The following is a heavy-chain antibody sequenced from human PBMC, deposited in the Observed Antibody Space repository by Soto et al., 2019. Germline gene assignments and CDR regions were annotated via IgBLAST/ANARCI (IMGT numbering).Heavy chain of an antibody. Sequence: QVQLQESGPGLVKPSQTLSLTCTVSGGSISSGNYYWSWIRQPPGKGLEWIGFISYSGSTYYSTFLKMRVTISVDTSKSQFSLNLSFVTAADPAVYYCATMGTPATGLYFFDYWGQGSLVTVSS. D-gene: IGHD2-15*01. CDR2: ISYSGST. CDR1: GGSISSGNYY. CDR3: ATMGTPATGLYFFDY. J-gene: IGHJ4*02. V-gene: IGHV4-30-4*01.